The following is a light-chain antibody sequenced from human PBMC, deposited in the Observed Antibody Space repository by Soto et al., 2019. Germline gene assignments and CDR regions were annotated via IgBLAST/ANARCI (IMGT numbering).Light chain of an antibody. V-gene: IGLV1-44*01. J-gene: IGLJ2*01. CDR1: STNIGRNN. CDR3: AAWDDSLNGVV. Sequence: QSVLTQPPSASGTPGQRVTISCSGTSTNIGRNNVNWYQLVPGSAPKFLIYATSQRPSGVPDRFFGSKSGSSASLDISWLQSEDEADYYCAAWDDSLNGVVFGAGTKLTVL. CDR2: ATS.